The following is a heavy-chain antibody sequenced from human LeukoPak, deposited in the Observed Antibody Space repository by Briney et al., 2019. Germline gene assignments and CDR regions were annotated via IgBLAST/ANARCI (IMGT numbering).Heavy chain of an antibody. CDR1: GYTFTGYY. V-gene: IGHV1-2*02. Sequence: ASVTVSCKASGYTFTGYYMHWVRRATGQRLERMGWINPNSGGTTYSQKFQGRVTMTRETSITTAYMALSRLRSEDTAVYYCARGQYSSSFQHWGQGTLVTVSS. CDR2: INPNSGGT. CDR3: ARGQYSSSFQH. D-gene: IGHD6-13*01. J-gene: IGHJ1*01.